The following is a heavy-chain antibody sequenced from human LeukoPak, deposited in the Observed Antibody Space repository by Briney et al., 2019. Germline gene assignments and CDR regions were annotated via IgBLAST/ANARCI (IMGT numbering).Heavy chain of an antibody. CDR1: GGSISSSSYY. Sequence: SETLSLTCTVSGGSISSSSYYWGWIRQPPGKGLEWIGSICYSGSTYYNPSLKSRVTISVDTSKNQFSLKLSSVTAADTAVYYCARHPAQITIFGVVTESLFDYWGQGTLVTVSS. CDR3: ARHPAQITIFGVVTESLFDY. J-gene: IGHJ4*02. D-gene: IGHD3-3*01. V-gene: IGHV4-39*01. CDR2: ICYSGST.